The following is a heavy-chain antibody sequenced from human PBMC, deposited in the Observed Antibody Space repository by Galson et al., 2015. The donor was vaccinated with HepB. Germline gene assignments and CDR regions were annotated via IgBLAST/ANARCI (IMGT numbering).Heavy chain of an antibody. J-gene: IGHJ4*02. V-gene: IGHV3-30*02. CDR3: ARDSESYDSDPTNNFDY. CDR1: GFTFSAYG. D-gene: IGHD1-26*01. Sequence: SLRLSCAASGFTFSAYGMHWVRQTPGKGLEWVAFIRYDGSNKYYADSMKGRLTISRDNSKNTLFLQMNSLRAEDTAVYYCARDSESYDSDPTNNFDYWGQGTLVTVSS. CDR2: IRYDGSNK.